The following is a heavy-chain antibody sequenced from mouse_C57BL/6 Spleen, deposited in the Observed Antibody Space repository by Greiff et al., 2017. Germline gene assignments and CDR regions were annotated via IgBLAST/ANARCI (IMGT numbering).Heavy chain of an antibody. CDR2: IYPGSGST. J-gene: IGHJ2*01. CDR3: ASGDYDGDLDY. V-gene: IGHV1-55*01. CDR1: GYTFTSYW. Sequence: VQLQQPGAELVKPGASVKMSCKASGYTFTSYWITWVKQTPGQGLEWIGVIYPGSGSTNYNEKFKSKATLTVDTSSSTAYMQLSSLTSEDSAVYYCASGDYDGDLDYWGKGTTVTGSS. D-gene: IGHD2-13*01.